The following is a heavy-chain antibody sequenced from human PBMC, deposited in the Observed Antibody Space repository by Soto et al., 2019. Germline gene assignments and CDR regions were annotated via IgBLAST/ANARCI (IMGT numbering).Heavy chain of an antibody. CDR3: ARDSRYYDSSSSGAFDI. V-gene: IGHV3-21*01. CDR2: ISSSSSYI. Sequence: EVQLVESGGGLVKPGGSLRLSCAASGFTFSSYSMNWVRQAPGKGLEWVSSISSSSSYIYYADSVKGRFAISRNNAKNSLYLQMNSLGAEDTAVYYCARDSRYYDSSSSGAFDIWGQGTMVTVSS. J-gene: IGHJ3*02. CDR1: GFTFSSYS. D-gene: IGHD3-22*01.